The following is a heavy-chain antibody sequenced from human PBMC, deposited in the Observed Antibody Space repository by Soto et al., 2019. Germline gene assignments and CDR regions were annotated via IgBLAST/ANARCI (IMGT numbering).Heavy chain of an antibody. Sequence: QVQLVQSGAEVKKPGSSVKVSCKASGGTFSSYTISWVRQAPGQGLEWMGRIIPILGIADYAQKFQGRVTLAAHKXXSTAYMELNSLRSEDTAVYYCAREQVILGTYGMDVWGQGTTVTVSS. CDR2: IIPILGIA. D-gene: IGHD2-15*01. J-gene: IGHJ6*02. V-gene: IGHV1-69*08. CDR1: GGTFSSYT. CDR3: AREQVILGTYGMDV.